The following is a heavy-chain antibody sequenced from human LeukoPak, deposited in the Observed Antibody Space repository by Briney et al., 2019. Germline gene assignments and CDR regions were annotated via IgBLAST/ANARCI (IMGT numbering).Heavy chain of an antibody. D-gene: IGHD3-10*01. CDR1: GYTFTSYG. J-gene: IGHJ6*03. CDR3: ARDENSGSGSSGVYYYYYMDV. V-gene: IGHV1-18*01. Sequence: RASVKVSCKASGYTFTSYGISWVRQAPGQGLEWMGWISAYNGNTNYAQKLQGRVTMTTDTSTSTAYMELRSLRSDDTAVYYCARDENSGSGSSGVYYYYYMDVWGKGTTVTISS. CDR2: ISAYNGNT.